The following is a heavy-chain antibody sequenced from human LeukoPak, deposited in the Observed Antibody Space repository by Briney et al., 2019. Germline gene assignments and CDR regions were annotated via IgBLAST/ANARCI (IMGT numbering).Heavy chain of an antibody. CDR3: ARGRYSGGWYDY. CDR2: IYYTGST. D-gene: IGHD6-19*01. V-gene: IGHV4-59*01. Sequence: SETLSLTCTVSGGSISTYYWSWIRQPPGQGLEYIAYIYYTGSTDYNPSLTSRVSISVDTSKNQFSLELNSVTAADTAVYYCARGRYSGGWYDYWGQGTLVTVSS. J-gene: IGHJ4*02. CDR1: GGSISTYY.